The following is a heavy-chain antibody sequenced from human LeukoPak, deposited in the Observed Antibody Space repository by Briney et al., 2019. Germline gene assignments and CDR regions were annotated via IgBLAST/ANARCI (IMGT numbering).Heavy chain of an antibody. V-gene: IGHV3-7*01. CDR3: ARARISMVRGVISY. D-gene: IGHD3-10*01. CDR2: IKQDGSEK. CDR1: GFTFSSYW. J-gene: IGHJ4*02. Sequence: GGSLRLSCADSGFTFSSYWMSWVRQAPGKGLEWVSNIKQDGSEKYYVDSVKGRFTISRDNAKNSLYLQMNSLRAEDTAVYYCARARISMVRGVISYWGQGTLVTVSS.